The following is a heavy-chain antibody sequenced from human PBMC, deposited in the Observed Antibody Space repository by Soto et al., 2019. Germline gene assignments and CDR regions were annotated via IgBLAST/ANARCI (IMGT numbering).Heavy chain of an antibody. CDR2: IYQSGNT. V-gene: IGHV4-38-2*02. CDR3: VRGKVNFDF. J-gene: IGHJ4*02. CDR1: NYSISSGYH. Sequence: KTSETLSLTCIVSNYSISSGYHWGWIRQPPGKGLEGIGTIYQSGNTYQNPSLKSRVILSIDTSKNQFSLNLRNVTAADTAVYYCVRGKVNFDFWGKGIRVTVSS.